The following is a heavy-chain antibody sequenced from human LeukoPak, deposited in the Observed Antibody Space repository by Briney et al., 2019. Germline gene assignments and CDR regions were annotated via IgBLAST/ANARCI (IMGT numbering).Heavy chain of an antibody. D-gene: IGHD5-12*01. CDR1: GYTFTNYD. J-gene: IGHJ3*02. Sequence: ASVKVSCKSSGYTFTNYDINWVRQATGQGLEWMGWMNPNNGNTGYAQKFQDRVSFTRNTSISTAYLDLISLRSADTAIYYCARGQFVARDTAFDIWGQGTMVTVPS. CDR2: MNPNNGNT. CDR3: ARGQFVARDTAFDI. V-gene: IGHV1-8*03.